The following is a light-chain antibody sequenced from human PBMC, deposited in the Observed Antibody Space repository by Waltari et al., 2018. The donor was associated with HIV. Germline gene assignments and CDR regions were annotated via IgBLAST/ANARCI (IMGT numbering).Light chain of an antibody. CDR1: QSVDTD. CDR3: QQYAKWPWT. CDR2: DAS. Sequence: IVMTQSPVTLSVSPGERVTLSCRASQSVDTDLAWYRRDPGQAPRLLVYDASTRATGISETFTASGSSTEFTLTISSLQPEDFAVYYCQQYAKWPWTFGLGTRVEVK. V-gene: IGKV3D-15*01. J-gene: IGKJ1*01.